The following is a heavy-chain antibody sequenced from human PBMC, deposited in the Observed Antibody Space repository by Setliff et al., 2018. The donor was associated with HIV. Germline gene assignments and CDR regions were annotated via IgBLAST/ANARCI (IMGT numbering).Heavy chain of an antibody. CDR1: GGSISSSYY. V-gene: IGHV4-39*01. CDR3: ASYRKAERWLQLGGNFDY. D-gene: IGHD5-12*01. Sequence: SETLSLTCTVSGGSISSSYYWGWIRQPPGMGLEWIGSIYYSGSTYYNPSLKSRVTISVDTSKNQFSLKLSSVTAADTAVYYCASYRKAERWLQLGGNFDYWGQGTLVTVSS. CDR2: IYYSGST. J-gene: IGHJ4*02.